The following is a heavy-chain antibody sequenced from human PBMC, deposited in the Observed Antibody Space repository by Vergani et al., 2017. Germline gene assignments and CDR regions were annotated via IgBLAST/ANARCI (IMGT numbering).Heavy chain of an antibody. V-gene: IGHV3-23*04. CDR1: GFTFSSYA. D-gene: IGHD5-24*01. J-gene: IGHJ6*03. CDR3: AKASRWLQFNYYYYMDV. CDR2: ISGSGGST. Sequence: EVQLVESGGGLVQPGRSLRLSCAASGFTFSSYAMSWVRQAPGKGLEWVSAISGSGGSTYYADSVKGRFTISRDNSKNTLYLQMNSLRAEDTAVYYCAKASRWLQFNYYYYMDVWGKGTTVTVSS.